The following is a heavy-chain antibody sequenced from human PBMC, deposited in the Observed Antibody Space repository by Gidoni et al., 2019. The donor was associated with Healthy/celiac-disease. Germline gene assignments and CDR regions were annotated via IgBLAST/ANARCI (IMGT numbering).Heavy chain of an antibody. J-gene: IGHJ3*02. CDR3: ARSAYYYDSSGYFQLAFDI. CDR2: ITWDDDK. Sequence: QVTLRASGPALVKPTQTLTLTCTFSGFSLSTRGLCVSWIRQHPGQALEWVALITWDDDKYYSTPLKTRLTISKDTSKNQVFLTRTNMDPVDTATYYCARSAYYYDSSGYFQLAFDIWGQGTMVTVSS. V-gene: IGHV2-70*01. CDR1: GFSLSTRGLC. D-gene: IGHD3-22*01.